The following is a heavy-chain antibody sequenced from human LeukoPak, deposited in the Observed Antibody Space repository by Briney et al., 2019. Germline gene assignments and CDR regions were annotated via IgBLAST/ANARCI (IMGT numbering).Heavy chain of an antibody. V-gene: IGHV4-34*01. J-gene: IGHJ5*02. CDR2: INHSGST. CDR3: ARVSQSLDTGTTAWDWFDP. D-gene: IGHD1-7*01. CDR1: GGSFSGYY. Sequence: PSETLSLTCAVYGGSFSGYYWSWIRQPPGKGLGWIGEINHSGSTNYNPSLKSRVTISVDTSKNQFSLKLSSVTAADTAVYYCARVSQSLDTGTTAWDWFDPWGQGTLVTVSS.